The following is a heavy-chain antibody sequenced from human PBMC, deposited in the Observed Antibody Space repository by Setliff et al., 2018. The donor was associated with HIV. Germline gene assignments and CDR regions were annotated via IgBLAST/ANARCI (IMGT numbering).Heavy chain of an antibody. J-gene: IGHJ4*02. CDR1: GGSLSGYH. D-gene: IGHD3-22*01. CDR3: ARGGGYDRSGYYPFDY. V-gene: IGHV4-34*01. CDR2: INHSGST. Sequence: PLETLSLTCAVYGGSLSGYHWSWIRQSPEKGLEWIGEINHSGSTNYNPSLKSRVTMSVDTSKNQFSLKLSSVTAADTAVYYCARGGGYDRSGYYPFDYWGQGTPVTVSS.